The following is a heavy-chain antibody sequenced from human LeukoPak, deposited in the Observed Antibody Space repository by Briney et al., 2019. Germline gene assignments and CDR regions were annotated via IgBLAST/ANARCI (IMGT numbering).Heavy chain of an antibody. Sequence: PGRSLRLSCAASGFTFSSYGMHWVRQAPGKGLEWVAVIWYDGSNKYYADSVKGRFTISRDNSKNTLYLQMNSLRAEDTAVYYCARPRGMAGSSWYGDDAFDIWGQGTMVTVSS. CDR1: GFTFSSYG. CDR3: ARPRGMAGSSWYGDDAFDI. J-gene: IGHJ3*02. D-gene: IGHD6-13*01. CDR2: IWYDGSNK. V-gene: IGHV3-33*01.